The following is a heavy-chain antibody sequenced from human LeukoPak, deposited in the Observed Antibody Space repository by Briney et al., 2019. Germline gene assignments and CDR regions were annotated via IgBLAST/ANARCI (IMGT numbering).Heavy chain of an antibody. J-gene: IGHJ4*02. V-gene: IGHV3-23*01. D-gene: IGHD6-13*01. CDR3: AKDQKSIAATGYDY. Sequence: LSLTCTVSGASISSNYYWSWVRQGPGKGLEWVSTISGSGGSTYYADSVKGRFTISRDNSKNTLFLQMNSLRADDTAVYFCAKDQKSIAATGYDYWGQGTLVTVSS. CDR2: ISGSGGST. CDR1: GASISSNY.